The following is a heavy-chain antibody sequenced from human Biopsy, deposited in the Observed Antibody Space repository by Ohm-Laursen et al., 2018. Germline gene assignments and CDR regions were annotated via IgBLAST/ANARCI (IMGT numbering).Heavy chain of an antibody. CDR1: GKTFSDHQ. CDR3: GNEVHGRDY. V-gene: IGHV4-34*08. D-gene: IGHD2-15*01. J-gene: IGHJ4*02. Sequence: SDTLSLTCPVFGKTFSDHQWSWIRQPPGKGLEWIGQINQAGTTNYNPSLKSRVSISADASKYEFSLRLTSVTAADTAVYLCGNEVHGRDYWGLGAQVTVSS. CDR2: INQAGTT.